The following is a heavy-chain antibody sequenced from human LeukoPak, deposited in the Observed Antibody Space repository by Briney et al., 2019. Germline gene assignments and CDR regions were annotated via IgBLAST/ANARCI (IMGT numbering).Heavy chain of an antibody. D-gene: IGHD3-22*01. J-gene: IGHJ5*02. CDR2: INPKSGGT. V-gene: IGHV1-2*06. Sequence: ASVKVSCKASGYTFTGYYMHWVRQAPGQGLEWLGRINPKSGGTNYAQKFQGRVTMTRDTSISTAYMELSRLRSDDTAVYYCARRQNYYDSSAVGYWFDPWGQGTLVTVSS. CDR3: ARRQNYYDSSAVGYWFDP. CDR1: GYTFTGYY.